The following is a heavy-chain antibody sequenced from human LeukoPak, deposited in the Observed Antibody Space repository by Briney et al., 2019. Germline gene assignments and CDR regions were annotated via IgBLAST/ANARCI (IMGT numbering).Heavy chain of an antibody. V-gene: IGHV1-2*02. J-gene: IGHJ3*01. D-gene: IGHD6-19*01. CDR1: GYSFTGYY. CDR3: AKDSGQWLVRHDAFDL. CDR2: INPDTGVT. Sequence: GASVKVSCKASGYSFTGYYIHWVRQAAGQGLEWMGWINPDTGVTKFAQKFQGRVTMTRDTSISTAYMELIRLRPDDTVMYYCAKDSGQWLVRHDAFDLWGRGTMVTVSS.